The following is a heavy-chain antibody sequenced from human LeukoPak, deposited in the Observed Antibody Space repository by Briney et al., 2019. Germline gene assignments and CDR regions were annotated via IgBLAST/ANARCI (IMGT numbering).Heavy chain of an antibody. V-gene: IGHV3-23*01. CDR2: ISGSGDST. CDR3: ATCWLRGWLIDH. J-gene: IGHJ4*02. Sequence: GGSLRLSCAASGFTFSNYAMSWVRQAPGKGLEWVSTISGSGDSTYYADSVKGRFTISRDKSKNTLYLQINSLRVEDTAIYYCATCWLRGWLIDHWGQGTLVTVSS. CDR1: GFTFSNYA. D-gene: IGHD6-19*01.